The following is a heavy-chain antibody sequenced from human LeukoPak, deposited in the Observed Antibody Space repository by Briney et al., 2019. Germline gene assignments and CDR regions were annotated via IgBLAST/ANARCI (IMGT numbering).Heavy chain of an antibody. V-gene: IGHV4-30-4*08. Sequence: SQTLSLTCTVSGGSISSGDYYWSWIRQPPGKGLEWIGYIYYSGNTDYNPSLKSRVTISVDTSKNQFSLRLNSVTAADTAVYYCARYRNEALFAFDIWGQGTMVTVSS. CDR2: IYYSGNT. CDR3: ARYRNEALFAFDI. CDR1: GGSISSGDYY. J-gene: IGHJ3*02. D-gene: IGHD1-14*01.